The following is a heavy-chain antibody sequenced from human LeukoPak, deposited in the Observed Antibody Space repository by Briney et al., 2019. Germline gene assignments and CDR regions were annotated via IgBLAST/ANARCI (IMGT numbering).Heavy chain of an antibody. Sequence: PSETLSLTCTVSGGSISSSSAYWGWIRQPPGKGLEWIGSIYYSKNTYYNPSLKSRVTISADTSKNQFSLTLGSVSATDTAVYYCVRPRGFSYGYFDYRGQGTLVTVSS. CDR1: GGSISSSSAY. J-gene: IGHJ4*02. V-gene: IGHV4-39*01. D-gene: IGHD5-18*01. CDR3: VRPRGFSYGYFDY. CDR2: IYYSKNT.